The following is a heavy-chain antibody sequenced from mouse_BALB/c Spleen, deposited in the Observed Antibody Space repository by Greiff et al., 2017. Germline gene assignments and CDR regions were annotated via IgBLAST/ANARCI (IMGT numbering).Heavy chain of an antibody. CDR3: ARYMATATSYYFDY. Sequence: ESGPSLVKPSQTLSLTCSVTGDSITSGYWNWIRKFPGNKLEYMGYISYSGSTYYNPSLKSRISITRDTSKNQYYLQLNSVTTEDTATYYCARYMATATSYYFDYWGQGTTLTVSS. D-gene: IGHD1-2*01. CDR1: GDSITSGY. V-gene: IGHV3-8*02. CDR2: ISYSGST. J-gene: IGHJ2*01.